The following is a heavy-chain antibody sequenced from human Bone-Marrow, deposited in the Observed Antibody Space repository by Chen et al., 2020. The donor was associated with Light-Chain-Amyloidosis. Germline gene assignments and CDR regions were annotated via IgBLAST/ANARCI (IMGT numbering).Heavy chain of an antibody. CDR3: ARRRDGYNFDY. V-gene: IGHV5-51*01. CDR2: IYPDDSDA. D-gene: IGHD5-12*01. Sequence: EVQLEQSGPDVKKPGESLKISCKGSGYTFPNYLIGWVRQTPGKGLERMGVIYPDDSDARYSPSFEGQVTISADKSITTAYLQWRSLKASDTAMYYCARRRDGYNFDYWGQGTLVTVSS. CDR1: GYTFPNYL. J-gene: IGHJ4*02.